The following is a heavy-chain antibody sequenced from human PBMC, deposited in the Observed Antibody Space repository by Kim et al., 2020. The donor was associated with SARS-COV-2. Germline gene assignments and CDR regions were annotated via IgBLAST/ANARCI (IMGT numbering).Heavy chain of an antibody. Sequence: GGSLRLSCAASGFTFSNYAMSWVRQAPGKGLEWVSTFSANDDSTYYADSVKGRFTISRDNSKSTLYLQMSSLRGEDTAAYYCAKGTRPYRFYGMDVWGQGTTVTVS. CDR1: GFTFSNYA. CDR2: FSANDDST. J-gene: IGHJ6*02. CDR3: AKGTRPYRFYGMDV. D-gene: IGHD1-1*01. V-gene: IGHV3-23*01.